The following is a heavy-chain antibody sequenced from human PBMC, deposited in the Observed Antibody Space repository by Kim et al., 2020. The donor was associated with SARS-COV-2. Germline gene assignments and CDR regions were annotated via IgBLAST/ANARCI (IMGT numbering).Heavy chain of an antibody. J-gene: IGHJ5*01. V-gene: IGHV6-1*01. D-gene: IGHD6-13*01. Sequence: SQTLSLTCAISGDSVSSNSAAWNWIRQSPSRGLEWLGRTYYRSKWYNDYAVSVKSRITINPDTSKNQFSLQLNSVTPEDTAVYYGARDSSSWTTPLNWCDPWGQGTLVPLSS. CDR3: ARDSSSWTTPLNWCDP. CDR2: TYYRSKWYN. CDR1: GDSVSSNSAA.